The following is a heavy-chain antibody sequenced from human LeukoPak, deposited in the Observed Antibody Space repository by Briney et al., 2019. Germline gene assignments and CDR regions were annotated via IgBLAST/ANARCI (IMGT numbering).Heavy chain of an antibody. CDR2: IGSYEGDT. CDR1: TSH. V-gene: IGHV1-18*01. D-gene: IGHD3-22*01. J-gene: IGHJ5*01. CDR3: ARDFWNFYDSSGYYRDFDS. Sequence: ASVKVSCKATSHISWVRQAPGQGVGWMGWIGSYEGDTNYAQKFQGRVTVTTDTSTNTAYMELRSLRADDTAVYYCARDFWNFYDSSGYYRDFDSWGQGTLVTVSS.